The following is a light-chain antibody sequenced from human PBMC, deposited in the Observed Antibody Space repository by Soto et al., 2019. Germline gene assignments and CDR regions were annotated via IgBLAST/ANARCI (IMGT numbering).Light chain of an antibody. Sequence: QSALTQPPSASGSPGQSVTISCTGTSSDVGGYNYVSWYQQHTGKAPKLMIYEVSKRPSGVPDRFSGSKSGNTASLTVSGLHAEDEADYYCSSYAGRNNVVFGGGTKLTVL. CDR3: SSYAGRNNVV. V-gene: IGLV2-8*01. CDR2: EVS. J-gene: IGLJ2*01. CDR1: SSDVGGYNY.